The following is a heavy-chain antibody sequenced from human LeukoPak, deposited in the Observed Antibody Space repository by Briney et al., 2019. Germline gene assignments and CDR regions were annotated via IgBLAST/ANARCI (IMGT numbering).Heavy chain of an antibody. V-gene: IGHV1-69*13. J-gene: IGHJ4*02. Sequence: ASVKVSCKASGGTFSSYAISWVRQAPGQGLEWMGGIIPIFGTANYAQEFQGRVTITADESTSTAYMELSSLRSEDTAVYYCARAPYYYDSSGGLDYWGQGTLVTVSS. CDR1: GGTFSSYA. D-gene: IGHD3-22*01. CDR3: ARAPYYYDSSGGLDY. CDR2: IIPIFGTA.